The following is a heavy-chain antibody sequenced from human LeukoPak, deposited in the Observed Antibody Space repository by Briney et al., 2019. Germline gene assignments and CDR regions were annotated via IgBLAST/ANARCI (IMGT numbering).Heavy chain of an antibody. Sequence: EASVKVSCKASGYTFTGYYMHWVRQAPGQGLEWMGWINPNSGGTNYAQKFQGRVTMTRGTSISTAYMELSRLRSDDTAVYYCARDPLTGYYDYWGQGTLVTVSS. J-gene: IGHJ4*02. CDR1: GYTFTGYY. CDR2: INPNSGGT. CDR3: ARDPLTGYYDY. V-gene: IGHV1-2*02. D-gene: IGHD3-9*01.